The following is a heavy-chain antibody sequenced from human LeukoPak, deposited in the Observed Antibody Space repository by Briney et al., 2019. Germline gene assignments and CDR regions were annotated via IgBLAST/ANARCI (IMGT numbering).Heavy chain of an antibody. V-gene: IGHV5-51*01. CDR3: ARQDLGYCSGGSCYLDAFDI. CDR1: GYSFTSYW. CDR2: VYPGDSDT. D-gene: IGHD2-15*01. J-gene: IGHJ3*02. Sequence: GESLKISCKGSGYSFTSYWIGWVRQMPGKGLEWMGIVYPGDSDTRYSPSFQGQVTISADKSISTAYLQWSSLKASDTAMCYCARQDLGYCSGGSCYLDAFDIWGQGTMVIVSS.